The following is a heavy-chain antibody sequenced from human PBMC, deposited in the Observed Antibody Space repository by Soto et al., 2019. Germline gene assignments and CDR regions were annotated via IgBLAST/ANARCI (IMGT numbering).Heavy chain of an antibody. V-gene: IGHV4-39*01. D-gene: IGHD5-18*01. CDR1: GGSISSSSYY. Sequence: PSETLSLTCTVSGGSISSSSYYWGWIRQPPGKGLEWIGSIYYSGSTYYNPSLKSRVTISVDTSKNQFSLKLSSVTAADTAVYYCARHVGCRLWCNYYYYGMDVWGQGTTVTVSS. CDR3: ARHVGCRLWCNYYYYGMDV. CDR2: IYYSGST. J-gene: IGHJ6*02.